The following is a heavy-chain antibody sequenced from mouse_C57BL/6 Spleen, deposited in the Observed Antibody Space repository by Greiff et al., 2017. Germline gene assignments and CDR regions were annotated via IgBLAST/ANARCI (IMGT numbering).Heavy chain of an antibody. Sequence: VQLKESGPELVKPGASVKISCKASGYSFTGYYMNWVKQSPEKSLEWIGEINPSTGGTTYNQKFKAKATLTVDKSSSTAYMQLKSLTSEDSAVYYCAMIYYGNPWFAYWGQGTLVTVSA. CDR2: INPSTGGT. D-gene: IGHD2-1*01. V-gene: IGHV1-42*01. CDR3: AMIYYGNPWFAY. CDR1: GYSFTGYY. J-gene: IGHJ3*01.